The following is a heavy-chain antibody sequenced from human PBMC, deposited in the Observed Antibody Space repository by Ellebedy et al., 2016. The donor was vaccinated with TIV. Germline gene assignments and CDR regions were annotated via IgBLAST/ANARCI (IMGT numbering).Heavy chain of an antibody. Sequence: MPSETLSLTYTVSGGSISSSSYYWGWIRLPPGKGLEWIGNIYYSGSTYYNPSLQSRVTISVDTSKNQFSLRLNSVTAADTAVYYCARFVRATKAFDIWGQGTMVTVSS. D-gene: IGHD5-12*01. CDR1: GGSISSSSYY. CDR3: ARFVRATKAFDI. V-gene: IGHV4-39*07. J-gene: IGHJ3*02. CDR2: IYYSGST.